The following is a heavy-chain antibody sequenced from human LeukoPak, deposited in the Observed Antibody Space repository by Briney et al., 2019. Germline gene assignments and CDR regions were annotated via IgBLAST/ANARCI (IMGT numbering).Heavy chain of an antibody. D-gene: IGHD3-3*01. CDR3: ARDLSSGYYFLSEYYFDY. Sequence: GGSLRLSCAASGFTFSSYWMSWVRQAPGKGLEWVANIKQDGSEKYYVDSVKGRFTISRDNAKNTLYLQMNSLRAEDTAVYYCARDLSSGYYFLSEYYFDYWGQGTLVTVSS. CDR2: IKQDGSEK. CDR1: GFTFSSYW. V-gene: IGHV3-7*01. J-gene: IGHJ4*02.